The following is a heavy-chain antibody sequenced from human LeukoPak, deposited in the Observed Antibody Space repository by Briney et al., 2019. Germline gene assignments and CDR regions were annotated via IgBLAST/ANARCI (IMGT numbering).Heavy chain of an antibody. CDR3: AKDIGGDGCNYGGVFDY. V-gene: IGHV3-9*01. Sequence: PGGSLRLSCAASGFTFDDYAMHWVRQAPGKGLEWVSGISWNSGSVGYADSVKGRFTISRDNAKNSLYPQMNSLRAEDTALYYCAKDIGGDGCNYGGVFDYWGQGTLVTVSS. CDR1: GFTFDDYA. J-gene: IGHJ4*02. CDR2: ISWNSGSV. D-gene: IGHD5-12*01.